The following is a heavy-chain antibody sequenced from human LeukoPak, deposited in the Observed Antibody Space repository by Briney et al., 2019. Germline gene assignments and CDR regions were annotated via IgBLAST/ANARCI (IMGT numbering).Heavy chain of an antibody. J-gene: IGHJ4*02. CDR1: GGSISSYY. CDR2: IYYSGST. CDR3: ARFKSPGIPFDY. Sequence: PSETLSLTCTVSGGSISSYYWSWIRQPPGKGLEWIGYIYYSGSTNYSPSLKSRVTISVDTSKNQFSLKLSSVTAADTAVYYCARFKSPGIPFDYWGQGTLVTVSS. D-gene: IGHD1-14*01. V-gene: IGHV4-59*01.